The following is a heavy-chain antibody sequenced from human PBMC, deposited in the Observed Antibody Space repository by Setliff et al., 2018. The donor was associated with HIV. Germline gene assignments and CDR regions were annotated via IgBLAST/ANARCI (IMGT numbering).Heavy chain of an antibody. V-gene: IGHV4-59*12. D-gene: IGHD3-10*01. CDR1: GGSIGGYY. CDR2: VSYSGST. J-gene: IGHJ6*02. CDR3: AREIPFRGNRHMWDYYGMDV. Sequence: PSETLSLTCRVSGGSIGGYYWSWVRQSPGRGLEWIGYVSYSGSTSYNPSLNSRVTISVDTSNSQFSLKLISVTAADTAVYYCAREIPFRGNRHMWDYYGMDVWGQGTTVTVSS.